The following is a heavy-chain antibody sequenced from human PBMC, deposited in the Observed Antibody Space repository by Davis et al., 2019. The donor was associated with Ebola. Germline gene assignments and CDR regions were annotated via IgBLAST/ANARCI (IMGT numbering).Heavy chain of an antibody. CDR1: GFTLKSYA. CDR3: VKAPPYTNYFDF. CDR2: ITGFDIST. J-gene: IGHJ4*02. V-gene: IGHV3-23*01. Sequence: GESLKISCAASGFTLKSYAMSWVRLTPGKGLEWVSSITGFDISTYYADSVKGRFTISRDNFKNTLYLQMDSLRAEDTALYYCVKAPPYTNYFDFWGQGTLVTVSS. D-gene: IGHD1-26*01.